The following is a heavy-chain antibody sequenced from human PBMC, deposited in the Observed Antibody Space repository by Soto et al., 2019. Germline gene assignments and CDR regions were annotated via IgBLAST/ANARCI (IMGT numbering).Heavy chain of an antibody. D-gene: IGHD3-16*02. CDR3: ARHDDYVWGSYRNYYFDY. Sequence: SETLSLTCTVSCGPILSSSYYWVLIRQPPGKGLEWIVSIYYSGITYYNPSLKSRVTISVDTSKNQSSLKLSSVTAADTAVYYCARHDDYVWGSYRNYYFDYWGQGTLVTVSS. V-gene: IGHV4-39*01. CDR1: CGPILSSSYY. CDR2: IYYSGIT. J-gene: IGHJ4*02.